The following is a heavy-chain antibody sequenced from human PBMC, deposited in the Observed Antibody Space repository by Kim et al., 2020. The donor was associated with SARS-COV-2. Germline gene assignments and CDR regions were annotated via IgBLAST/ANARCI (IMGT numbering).Heavy chain of an antibody. CDR2: INPSGGST. Sequence: ASVKVSCKASGYTFTSYYMHWVRQAPGQGLEWMGIINPSGGSTSYAQKFQGRVTMTRDTSTSTVYMELSSLRSEDTAVYYCARDGLPSYWRSGGSCYFDYWGQGTLVTVSS. J-gene: IGHJ4*02. CDR3: ARDGLPSYWRSGGSCYFDY. D-gene: IGHD2-15*01. CDR1: GYTFTSYY. V-gene: IGHV1-46*01.